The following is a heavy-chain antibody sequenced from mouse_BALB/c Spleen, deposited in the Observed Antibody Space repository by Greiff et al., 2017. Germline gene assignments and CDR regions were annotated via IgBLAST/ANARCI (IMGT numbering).Heavy chain of an antibody. J-gene: IGHJ2*01. CDR1: GFTFTDYY. V-gene: IGHV7-3*02. Sequence: EVKLVESGGGLVQPGGSLRLSCATSGFTFTDYYMSWVRQPPGKALEWLGFIRNKANGYTTEYSASVKGRFTISRDNSQSILYLQMNTLRAEDSATYYCARDWVGRFDYWGQGTTLTVSS. D-gene: IGHD4-1*01. CDR3: ARDWVGRFDY. CDR2: IRNKANGYTT.